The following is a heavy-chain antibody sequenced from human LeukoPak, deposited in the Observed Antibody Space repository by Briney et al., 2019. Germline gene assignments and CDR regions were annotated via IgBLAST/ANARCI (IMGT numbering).Heavy chain of an antibody. V-gene: IGHV3-30*04. J-gene: IGHJ6*03. CDR1: GFTFSSYA. CDR3: ARGQRAHVEWYYYMDV. CDR2: ISYDGSNK. D-gene: IGHD1-26*01. Sequence: GRSLRLSCAASGFTFSSYAIHWVRQAPGKGLEWVAVISYDGSNKYYADSVKGRFTISRDNSKNTLYLQMNSLRADDTAVYYCARGQRAHVEWYYYMDVWGKGTTVTVSS.